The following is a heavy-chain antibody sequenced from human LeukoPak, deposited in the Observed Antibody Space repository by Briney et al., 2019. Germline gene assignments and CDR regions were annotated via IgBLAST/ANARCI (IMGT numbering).Heavy chain of an antibody. Sequence: GGSLRLSCAASGFTFSSYWMTWVRQAPGKGLEWVASIKQDGNEKYYVDSVKGRFTISRDNAENSLYLQMSSLRAEDTAVYYCARGPFTTSWGTMAYWGQGTLVTVSS. CDR2: IKQDGNEK. J-gene: IGHJ4*02. V-gene: IGHV3-7*04. D-gene: IGHD3-10*01. CDR1: GFTFSSYW. CDR3: ARGPFTTSWGTMAY.